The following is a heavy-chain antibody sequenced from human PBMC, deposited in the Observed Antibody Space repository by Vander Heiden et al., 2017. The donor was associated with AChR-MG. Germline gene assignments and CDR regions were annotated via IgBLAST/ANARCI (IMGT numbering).Heavy chain of an antibody. V-gene: IGHV3-9*01. CDR2: ISWNSGSI. CDR3: AKDWSTIVRGPDY. J-gene: IGHJ4*02. D-gene: IGHD3-10*01. CDR1: GFTFDDSA. Sequence: EVQLVESGGGLVQPGRSLRLSCAASGFTFDDSAMHWVRQAPGKGLEWVSGISWNSGSIGYADSVKGRFTISRDNAKNSLYLQMNSLRAEDTALYYCAKDWSTIVRGPDYWGQGTLVTVSS.